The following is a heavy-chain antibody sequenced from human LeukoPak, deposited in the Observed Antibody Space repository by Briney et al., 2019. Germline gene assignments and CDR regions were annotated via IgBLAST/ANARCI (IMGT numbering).Heavy chain of an antibody. J-gene: IGHJ4*02. CDR3: AKTATRSIQVWDY. Sequence: GGSLRLSCAASGFTFTRFGMHRVRQAPGKGLEWVAFMRYDGSNRYYADSVKGRFTISRDNSKNTLYLQMNSLRLEDSAIYYCAKTATRSIQVWDYWGQGTLVTVSS. CDR2: MRYDGSNR. D-gene: IGHD3-16*01. CDR1: GFTFTRFG. V-gene: IGHV3-30*02.